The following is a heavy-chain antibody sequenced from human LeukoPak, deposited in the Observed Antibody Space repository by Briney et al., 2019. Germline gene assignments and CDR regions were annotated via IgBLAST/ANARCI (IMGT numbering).Heavy chain of an antibody. CDR3: ARARRDSGYYKVDY. Sequence: PSETLSLTCAVYGGSLSGSYWSWIRQPPGKGLEWIGEINHSGSANYNPSLKSRVTLSIDKSKKQISLNLNSVTAADTAVYYCARARRDSGYYKVDYWGQGTLVTVSS. J-gene: IGHJ4*02. CDR1: GGSLSGSY. V-gene: IGHV4-34*01. CDR2: INHSGSA. D-gene: IGHD3-3*01.